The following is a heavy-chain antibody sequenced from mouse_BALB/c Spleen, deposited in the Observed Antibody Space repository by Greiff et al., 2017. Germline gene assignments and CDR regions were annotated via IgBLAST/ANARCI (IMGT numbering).Heavy chain of an antibody. V-gene: IGHV5-17*02. CDR3: ARYDPGAMDY. J-gene: IGHJ4*01. Sequence: EVKLMESGGGLVQPGGSRKLSCAASGFTFSSFGMHWVRQAPEKGLEWVAYISSGSSTIYYADTVKGRFTISRDNPKNTLFLQMTSLRSEDTAMYYCARYDPGAMDYWGQGTSVTVSS. CDR1: GFTFSSFG. D-gene: IGHD2-12*01. CDR2: ISSGSSTI.